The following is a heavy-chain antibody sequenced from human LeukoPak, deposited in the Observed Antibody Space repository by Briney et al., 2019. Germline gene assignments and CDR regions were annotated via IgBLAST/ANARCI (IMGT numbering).Heavy chain of an antibody. V-gene: IGHV4-31*03. J-gene: IGHJ5*02. CDR3: ARWHSSAFDP. Sequence: PSETLSLTCTVSGGSISSGGYYWSWIRPHPGKGLEWIGYIYYSGSTYYNPSLKSRVTISVDTSKNQFSLKLSSVTAADTAVYYCARWHSSAFDPWGQGTLVTVSS. CDR2: IYYSGST. CDR1: GGSISSGGYY. D-gene: IGHD6-19*01.